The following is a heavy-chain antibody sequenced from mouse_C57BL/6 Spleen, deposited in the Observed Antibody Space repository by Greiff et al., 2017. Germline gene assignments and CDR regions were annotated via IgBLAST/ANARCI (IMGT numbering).Heavy chain of an antibody. CDR2: IHPSDSDT. CDR3: AIWSTTVSYYFDY. J-gene: IGHJ2*01. CDR1: GYTFTSYW. Sequence: QVQLQQPGAELVMPGASVKVSCTASGYTFTSYWMHWVKQRPGQGLEWIGRIHPSDSDTNYNQKFQGKATLTVDTSSSTAYMQLSSLTSEDSAVYYCAIWSTTVSYYFDYWGQGTTLAVSS. D-gene: IGHD1-1*01. V-gene: IGHV1-74*01.